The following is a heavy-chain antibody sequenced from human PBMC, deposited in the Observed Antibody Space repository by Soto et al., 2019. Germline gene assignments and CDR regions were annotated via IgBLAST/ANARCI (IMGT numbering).Heavy chain of an antibody. Sequence: GSLRLSCAASGFTFSSYSMNWVRQAPGKGLEWVSSISSSSSYIYYADSVKGRFTISRDNAKNSLYLQMNSLRAEDTAVYYCARDRRDIVATIDYWGQGTLVTVSS. V-gene: IGHV3-21*01. CDR3: ARDRRDIVATIDY. J-gene: IGHJ4*02. CDR1: GFTFSSYS. CDR2: ISSSSSYI. D-gene: IGHD5-12*01.